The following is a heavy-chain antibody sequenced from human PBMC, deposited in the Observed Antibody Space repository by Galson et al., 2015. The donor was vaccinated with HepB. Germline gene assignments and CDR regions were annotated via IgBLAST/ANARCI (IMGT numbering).Heavy chain of an antibody. CDR2: ISPDGSTV. Sequence: RLSCAASGFTFSGYNMHWVRQSPVKGLEWLAIISPDGSTVFYADSVKGRFTISRDNSETTLFLQVNSLRPEDTAVYYCARDLKWNFDYWGQGTQVTVSS. CDR1: GFTFSGYN. J-gene: IGHJ4*02. V-gene: IGHV3-30-3*01. D-gene: IGHD1-1*01. CDR3: ARDLKWNFDY.